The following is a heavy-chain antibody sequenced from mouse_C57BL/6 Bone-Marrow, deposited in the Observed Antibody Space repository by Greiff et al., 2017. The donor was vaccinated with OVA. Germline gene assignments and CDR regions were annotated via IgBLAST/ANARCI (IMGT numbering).Heavy chain of an antibody. D-gene: IGHD1-1*01. J-gene: IGHJ2*01. V-gene: IGHV1-55*01. CDR2: IYPGSGST. Sequence: QVQLQQSGAELVKPGASVKMSCKASGYTFTSYWITWVKQRPGQGLEWIGDIYPGSGSTNYNEKFKSKATLTVDTSSSTAYMQLSSLTSEDSAVYYCARTIYYYGSSYDYFDYWGQGTTLTVSS. CDR1: GYTFTSYW. CDR3: ARTIYYYGSSYDYFDY.